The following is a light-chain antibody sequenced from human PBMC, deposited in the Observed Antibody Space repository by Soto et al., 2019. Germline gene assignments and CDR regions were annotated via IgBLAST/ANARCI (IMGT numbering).Light chain of an antibody. V-gene: IGLV2-14*01. CDR1: NSDVGGYEY. CDR2: EGS. J-gene: IGLJ2*01. CDR3: SSYTSRNTVI. Sequence: QSVLTQPASVSGSPGQSITISCTGTNSDVGGYEYVSWYQQHPGKAPKLMIYEGSKWPSGVSNRFSGSKSGNTASLTVSGLQAEDEADYYCSSYTSRNTVIFGGGTKLTVL.